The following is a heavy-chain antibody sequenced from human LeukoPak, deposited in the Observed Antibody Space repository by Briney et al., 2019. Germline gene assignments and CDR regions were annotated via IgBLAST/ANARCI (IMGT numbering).Heavy chain of an antibody. CDR2: INHSGST. CDR3: ARGNSGWYKYWSDP. D-gene: IGHD6-19*01. Sequence: SETLSLTCAVYGGSFSGYYWSWIRQPPGKGLEWIGEINHSGSTNYNPSLKSRVTISVDTSKNQFSLKLSSVTAADTAVYYCARGNSGWYKYWSDPWGQGTLVTVSS. J-gene: IGHJ5*02. V-gene: IGHV4-34*01. CDR1: GGSFSGYY.